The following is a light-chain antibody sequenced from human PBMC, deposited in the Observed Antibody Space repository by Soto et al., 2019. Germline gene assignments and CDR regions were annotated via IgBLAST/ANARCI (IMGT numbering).Light chain of an antibody. V-gene: IGKV1-5*01. CDR2: DAS. CDR1: QTISRN. Sequence: DIQMTQSPSSLSASVGDRVTIPCRASQTISRNLNWYQQKPGKAPKLLIYDASSLESGVPSRFSGSGSATEFTLTISSLQPDDFATYYCQHYNSYSEAFGQGTKVDIK. CDR3: QHYNSYSEA. J-gene: IGKJ1*01.